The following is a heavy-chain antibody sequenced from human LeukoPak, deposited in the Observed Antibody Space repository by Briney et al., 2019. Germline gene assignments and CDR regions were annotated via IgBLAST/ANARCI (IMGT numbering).Heavy chain of an antibody. V-gene: IGHV4-34*01. Sequence: KASEPLSPPCAADGWSFSGYYWSWIRQPPGKGLEWIGVINDSGSTYYNPSLKRGVTISVDTSKNQFSLKLSSVNAADTAVYYCARPRRGYSYGPGAFDIWGQGTMVTVSS. CDR2: INDSGST. CDR1: GWSFSGYY. CDR3: ARPRRGYSYGPGAFDI. J-gene: IGHJ3*02. D-gene: IGHD5-18*01.